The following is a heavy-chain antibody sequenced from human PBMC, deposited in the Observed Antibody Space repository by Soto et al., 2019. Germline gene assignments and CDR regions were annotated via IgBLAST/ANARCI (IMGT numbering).Heavy chain of an antibody. CDR2: IKSKTNGGTT. CDR3: TTDSYMTVIVVRFDH. Sequence: EVQLVESGGGLVKPGGSLRLSCAASGFTFSDAWINWVRQAPGKGLEWVGRIKSKTNGGTTDFAASVRGRFAISRDDSRSMVYLQMSSLKTEDTGTYYCTTDSYMTVIVVRFDHWGQGTPVTVTS. J-gene: IGHJ4*01. D-gene: IGHD1-26*01. CDR1: GFTFSDAW. V-gene: IGHV3-15*07.